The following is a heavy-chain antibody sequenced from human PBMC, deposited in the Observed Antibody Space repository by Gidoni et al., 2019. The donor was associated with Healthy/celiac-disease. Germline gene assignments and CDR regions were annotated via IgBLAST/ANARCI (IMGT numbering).Heavy chain of an antibody. CDR2: IYASGST. V-gene: IGHV4-31*03. CDR1: GGSISRGGYY. Sequence: QVQLQESGPGLVKPSQTLSLTCTVAGGSISRGGYYWSWIRQNPGKGLGWMGYIYASGSTSYNPSLKSRVTIYVDTSKNQSSLKLGSGTAADTAVYYCARGGVVTGPLYYYYGMDVWGQGTTVTVSS. D-gene: IGHD2-21*02. J-gene: IGHJ6*02. CDR3: ARGGVVTGPLYYYYGMDV.